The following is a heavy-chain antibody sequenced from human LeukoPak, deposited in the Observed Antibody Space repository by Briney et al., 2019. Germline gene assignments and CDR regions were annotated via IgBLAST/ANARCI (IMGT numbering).Heavy chain of an antibody. D-gene: IGHD1-26*01. Sequence: SVKVSCKASGGTFSSYAISWVRQAPGQGLEWMGRIIPIFGTANYAQKLQGRATMTTDTSTSTAYMELRSLRSDDTAVYYCALSGSYAPFDYWGQGTLVTVSS. V-gene: IGHV1-69*05. CDR1: GGTFSSYA. CDR2: IIPIFGTA. CDR3: ALSGSYAPFDY. J-gene: IGHJ4*02.